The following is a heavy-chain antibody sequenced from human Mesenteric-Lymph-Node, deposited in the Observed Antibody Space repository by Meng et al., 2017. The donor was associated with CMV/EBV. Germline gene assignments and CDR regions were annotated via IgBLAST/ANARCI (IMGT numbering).Heavy chain of an antibody. V-gene: IGHV4-39*07. CDR3: ARDSRGYSYGYFYYGMDV. CDR1: GGSISSNSNY. J-gene: IGHJ6*02. Sequence: SETLSLTCTVSGGSISSNSNYWGWIRQPPGKGLEWIGSIYYGGTTYYNPSLKSRVTISVDTSKNQFSLKLSSVTAADTAVYYCARDSRGYSYGYFYYGMDVWGQGTTVTVSS. D-gene: IGHD5-18*01. CDR2: IYYGGTT.